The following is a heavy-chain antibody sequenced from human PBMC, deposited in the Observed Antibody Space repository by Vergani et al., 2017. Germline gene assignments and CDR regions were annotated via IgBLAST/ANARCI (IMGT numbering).Heavy chain of an antibody. CDR2: IWYDGSNK. J-gene: IGHJ6*02. CDR1: GFTFSSYG. Sequence: QVQLVESGGGVVQPGRSLRLSCAASGFTFSSYGMHWVRQAPGKGLEWVAVIWYDGSNKYYADSVKGRFTISRDNSKNTLYLQMNSLRAEDTAVYYCARDRVAVADEGMDVWGQGTTVTVSS. CDR3: ARDRVAVADEGMDV. D-gene: IGHD6-19*01. V-gene: IGHV3-33*01.